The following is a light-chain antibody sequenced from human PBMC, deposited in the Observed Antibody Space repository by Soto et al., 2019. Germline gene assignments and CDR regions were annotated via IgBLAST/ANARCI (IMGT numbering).Light chain of an antibody. CDR1: QSVSSY. CDR3: QQRSNWPPWT. V-gene: IGKV3-11*01. J-gene: IGKJ1*01. CDR2: DAS. Sequence: EIVLTQSPATLSLSPGERATLSCRASQSVSSYLAWYQQKPGQAPRLLIYDASSRATGIPARFSGSGSGTDFPLTISGLEPEDFAVYYCQQRSNWPPWTFGPGTRVEIK.